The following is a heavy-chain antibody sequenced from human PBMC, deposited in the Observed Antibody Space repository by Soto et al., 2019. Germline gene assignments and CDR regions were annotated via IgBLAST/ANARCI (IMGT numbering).Heavy chain of an antibody. CDR3: ARAYCTNGLSCLYGMDV. Sequence: QVQLVQSVAEVKKPGDSVKVSCKASGYTFTGYYMHLVRQAPGQGIEWMEWINHNSGGTNYAQKFQGWVTMTRDTSISTAYMGLSRLRSDDTAVYYCARAYCTNGLSCLYGMDVWGQGTTVTDSS. CDR2: INHNSGGT. J-gene: IGHJ6*02. V-gene: IGHV1-2*04. CDR1: GYTFTGYY. D-gene: IGHD2-8*01.